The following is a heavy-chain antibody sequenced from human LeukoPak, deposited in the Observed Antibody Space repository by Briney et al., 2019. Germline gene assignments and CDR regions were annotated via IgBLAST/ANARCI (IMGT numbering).Heavy chain of an antibody. J-gene: IGHJ6*02. D-gene: IGHD5-18*01. CDR2: IIPIFGTA. CDR3: ASPDTVSRYYYYGMDV. Sequence: ASVKVSCKASGGTFSSYAISWLRQAPGQGLEWMGGIIPIFGTANYAQKFQGRVTITADESTSTAYMELSSLRSEDTAVYYCASPDTVSRYYYYGMDVWGQGTTVTVSS. V-gene: IGHV1-69*13. CDR1: GGTFSSYA.